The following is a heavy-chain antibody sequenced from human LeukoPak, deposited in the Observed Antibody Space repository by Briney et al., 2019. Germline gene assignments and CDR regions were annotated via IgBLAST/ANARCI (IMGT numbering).Heavy chain of an antibody. CDR1: GGSISSSSYY. V-gene: IGHV4-39*01. Sequence: SETLSLTCTVSGGSISSSSYYWGWIRQPPGKGLEWIGEINHSGSTNYNPSLKSRVTISVDTSKNQFSLKLSSVTAADTAVYYCARHNFDYWGQGTLVTVSS. J-gene: IGHJ4*02. CDR2: INHSGST. CDR3: ARHNFDY.